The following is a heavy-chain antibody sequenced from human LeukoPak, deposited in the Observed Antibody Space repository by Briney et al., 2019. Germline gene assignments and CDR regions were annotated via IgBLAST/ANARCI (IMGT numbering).Heavy chain of an antibody. CDR1: GFTFSSYW. Sequence: GGSLRLSCAASGFTFSSYWMSWVRQAPGKGLEWVANIKQDGSEKYYVDSVKGRFTISRDNAKNSLYLQMNSLRAEDTAVYYRARAEPVYYYDSSGYHLRNYYFDYWGQGTLVTVSS. CDR3: ARAEPVYYYDSSGYHLRNYYFDY. D-gene: IGHD3-22*01. J-gene: IGHJ4*02. CDR2: IKQDGSEK. V-gene: IGHV3-7*01.